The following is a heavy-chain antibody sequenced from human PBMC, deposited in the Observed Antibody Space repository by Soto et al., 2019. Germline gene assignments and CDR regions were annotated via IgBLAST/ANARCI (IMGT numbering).Heavy chain of an antibody. CDR1: GFTFSSYG. D-gene: IGHD2-2*01. CDR2: ISYDGSNK. V-gene: IGHV3-30*18. CDR3: AKSSTSLYYYGMDV. Sequence: QVQLVESGGGVVQPGRSLRLSCAASGFTFSSYGMHWVRQAPGKGLEWVAVISYDGSNKHYADSVKGRFTISRDNSKNTLYLQMNSLRAEDTAVYYCAKSSTSLYYYGMDVWGQGTTVTVSS. J-gene: IGHJ6*02.